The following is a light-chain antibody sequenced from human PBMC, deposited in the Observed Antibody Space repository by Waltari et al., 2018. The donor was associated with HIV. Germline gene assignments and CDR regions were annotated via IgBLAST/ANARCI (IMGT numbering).Light chain of an antibody. J-gene: IGLJ1*01. V-gene: IGLV2-14*03. CDR3: SSYTTSSTYV. Sequence: QSALTQPASVSGSPGQSITLSCTRTSSDVGIYNYVSWYRQHSGKAPKLMIYDVSNRPSGVSNRFSGSNSGNTASLTISGLQAEDEADYYCSSYTTSSTYVFGTGTKVTVL. CDR1: SSDVGIYNY. CDR2: DVS.